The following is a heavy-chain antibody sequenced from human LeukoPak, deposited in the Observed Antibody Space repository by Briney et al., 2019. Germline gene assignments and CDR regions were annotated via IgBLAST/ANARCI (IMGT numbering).Heavy chain of an antibody. CDR3: ARDRSLGELTTESPSFDY. CDR2: SYTSGST. Sequence: PSETLSLTCTVFGGSISSYYWGWIRQPAGKGLEWIARSYTSGSTKYNPSLKSRVTRSVDTSKTQFYLKLSSVTAADTAVYYCARDRSLGELTTESPSFDYWGQGTLVTVSS. V-gene: IGHV4-4*07. J-gene: IGHJ4*02. D-gene: IGHD3-16*01. CDR1: GGSISSYY.